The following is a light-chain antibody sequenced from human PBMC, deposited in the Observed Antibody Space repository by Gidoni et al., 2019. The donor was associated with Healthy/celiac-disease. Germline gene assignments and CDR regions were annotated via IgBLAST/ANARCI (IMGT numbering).Light chain of an antibody. CDR3: QQYYSYSS. CDR1: QSISSW. J-gene: IGKJ1*01. Sequence: DIQMTQSPSTLSASVGDRVTITCRASQSISSWLAWYQQKPGKVPKVLIYKATSLESGVPPRFSGSGSGTEFTLTISSLQPDDSATYYCQQYYSYSSFGQGTKVEIK. V-gene: IGKV1-5*03. CDR2: KAT.